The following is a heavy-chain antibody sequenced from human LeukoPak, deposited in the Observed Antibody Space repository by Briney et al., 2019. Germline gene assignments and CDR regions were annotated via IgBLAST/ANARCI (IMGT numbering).Heavy chain of an antibody. V-gene: IGHV1-69*13. CDR1: GGTFSSYA. CDR3: AREQLELPYYFDY. CDR2: IIPIFGTA. D-gene: IGHD1-1*01. J-gene: IGHJ4*01. Sequence: ASVKVSCKASGGTFSSYAISWVRQAPGQGLEWMGGIIPIFGTANYAQKFQGRVTITADESTSTAYMELSSLRSEDTAVYYCAREQLELPYYFDYWGQEPWSPSPQ.